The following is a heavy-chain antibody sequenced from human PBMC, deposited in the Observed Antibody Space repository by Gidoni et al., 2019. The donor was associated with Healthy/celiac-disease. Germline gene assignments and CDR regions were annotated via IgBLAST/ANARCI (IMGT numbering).Heavy chain of an antibody. J-gene: IGHJ6*02. CDR1: SYG. CDR2: LWYDGSNK. Sequence: SYGMHWVRQAPGKGLEWVAVLWYDGSNKYYADSVKGRFTISRDNSKNTLYLQMNSLRAEDTAVYYCARVSQGPYYYGMDVWGQGTTVTVSS. V-gene: IGHV3-33*01. CDR3: ARVSQGPYYYGMDV.